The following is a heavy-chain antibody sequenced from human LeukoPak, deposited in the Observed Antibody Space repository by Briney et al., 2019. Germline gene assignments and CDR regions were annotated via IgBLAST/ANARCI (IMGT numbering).Heavy chain of an antibody. J-gene: IGHJ4*02. D-gene: IGHD1-7*01. CDR1: GFTFSSYG. CDR3: AKEVSRWNYFADY. V-gene: IGHV3-30*18. CDR2: ISYDGSNK. Sequence: GGSLRLSCAASGFTFSSYGMHWVRQAPGKGLEWVAVISYDGSNKYYADSVKGRFTISRDNSKNTLYLQMNSLRAEDTAVYYCAKEVSRWNYFADYWGQGTLVTVSS.